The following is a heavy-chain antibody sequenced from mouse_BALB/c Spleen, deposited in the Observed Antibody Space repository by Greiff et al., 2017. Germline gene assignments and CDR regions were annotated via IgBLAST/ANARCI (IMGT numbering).Heavy chain of an antibody. J-gene: IGHJ4*01. CDR1: GYTFTSYY. CDR3: TRDDGDYESFFYYAMDY. V-gene: IGHV1S81*02. D-gene: IGHD2-3*01. Sequence: VQLQQSGAELVKPGASVKLSCKASGYTFTSYYMYWVKQRPGQGLEWIGEINPSNGGTNFNEKFKSKATLTVDKSSSTAYMQLSSLTSEDSAVYYCTRDDGDYESFFYYAMDYWGQGTSVTVSS. CDR2: INPSNGGT.